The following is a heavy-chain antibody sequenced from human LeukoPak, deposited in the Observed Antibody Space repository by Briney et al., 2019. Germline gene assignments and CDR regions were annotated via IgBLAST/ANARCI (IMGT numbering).Heavy chain of an antibody. V-gene: IGHV1-69*13. CDR3: ARGYSYGSFDY. Sequence: SVRGSCKASGGTFSSYAISWVRQAPGQGLEWMGGIIPIFGTANYAQKFQGRVTITADESTSTAYMELSSLRSEDTAVYYCARGYSYGSFDYWGQGTLVTVSS. J-gene: IGHJ4*02. D-gene: IGHD5-18*01. CDR1: GGTFSSYA. CDR2: IIPIFGTA.